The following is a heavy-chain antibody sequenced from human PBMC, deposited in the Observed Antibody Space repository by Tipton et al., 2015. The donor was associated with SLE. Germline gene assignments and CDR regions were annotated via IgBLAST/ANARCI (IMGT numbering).Heavy chain of an antibody. CDR1: GGSISSYY. CDR3: ATGDSYWSFAL. Sequence: LRLSCTVSGGSISSYYWSWIRQPPGKGLEWIGYIYYSGSTNYNPSLKSRVTISVDTSKNQFSLKLSSVTAADTAVYYCATGDSYWSFALWGRGTLVTVSS. D-gene: IGHD3-16*01. J-gene: IGHJ2*01. CDR2: IYYSGST. V-gene: IGHV4-59*01.